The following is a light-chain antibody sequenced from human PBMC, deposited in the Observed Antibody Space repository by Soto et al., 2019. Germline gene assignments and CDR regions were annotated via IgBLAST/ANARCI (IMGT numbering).Light chain of an antibody. CDR1: QSVSSSY. V-gene: IGKV3D-20*02. CDR3: QQRSNWPWT. CDR2: DAS. Sequence: EIVLTQSPATLSLSPGERATLSCGASQSVSSSYLAWYQQKPGLAPRLLIYDASTRATGIPDRFSGSGSGTEFTLTISSLEPEDFAVYYCQQRSNWPWTFGQGTKVDIK. J-gene: IGKJ1*01.